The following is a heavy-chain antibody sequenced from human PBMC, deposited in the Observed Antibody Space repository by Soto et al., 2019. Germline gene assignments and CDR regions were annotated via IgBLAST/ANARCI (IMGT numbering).Heavy chain of an antibody. CDR2: IYSGGST. J-gene: IGHJ3*01. D-gene: IGHD3-22*01. CDR3: ATRPLLPGAP. CDR1: GFTFSSND. Sequence: EVQLVESGRGSIQPGGTLRLSCAASGFTFSSNDMNWVRQAPGKGLEWVSLIYSGGSTYYADSVKGRFTISRDNSKNTLYLQMSSLRAEDTAVYYCATRPLLPGAPWGQGTMVTVSS. V-gene: IGHV3-53*01.